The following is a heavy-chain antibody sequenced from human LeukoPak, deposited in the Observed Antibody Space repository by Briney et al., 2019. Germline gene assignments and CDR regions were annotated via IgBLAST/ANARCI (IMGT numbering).Heavy chain of an antibody. CDR2: ISAYNGST. CDR1: AYTFTSYG. Sequence: ASVKVSCKASAYTFTSYGITWVRQAPGQGLEWMGWISAYNGSTNYAQKLQGRVTMTTDTSTSTAYMELRSLRSDDTAVYYCARVLTHPGDYRAPFDYWGQGTLVTVSS. J-gene: IGHJ4*02. V-gene: IGHV1-18*01. D-gene: IGHD4-17*01. CDR3: ARVLTHPGDYRAPFDY.